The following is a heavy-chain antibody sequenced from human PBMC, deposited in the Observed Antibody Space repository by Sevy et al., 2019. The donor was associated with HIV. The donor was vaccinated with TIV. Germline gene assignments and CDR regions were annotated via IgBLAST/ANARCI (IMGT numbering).Heavy chain of an antibody. V-gene: IGHV3-7*01. J-gene: IGHJ4*02. CDR2: IKQDGSEK. CDR3: ARLSGYCSSTSCSDFDH. Sequence: GGSLRLSCAASGFTFSSYWMSWVRQAPGKGLEWVANIKQDGSEKYYVDSVKGRFTISRDNAKNSLYLQMNSLRAEDTAVYYCARLSGYCSSTSCSDFDHWGQGTLVTVSS. CDR1: GFTFSSYW. D-gene: IGHD2-2*01.